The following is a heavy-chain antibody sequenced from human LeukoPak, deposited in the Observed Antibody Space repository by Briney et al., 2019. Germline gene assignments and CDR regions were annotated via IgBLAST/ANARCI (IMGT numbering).Heavy chain of an antibody. CDR3: ARYLSNYYDSSGYFDY. V-gene: IGHV3-30-3*01. CDR2: ISYDGSNK. D-gene: IGHD3-22*01. J-gene: IGHJ4*02. Sequence: GGSLRLSCAASGFTFSSYGMHWVRQAPGKGLEWVAVISYDGSNKYYVDSVKGRFTISRDNAKNSLYLQMNSLRAEDTAVYYCARYLSNYYDSSGYFDYWGQGTLVTVSS. CDR1: GFTFSSYG.